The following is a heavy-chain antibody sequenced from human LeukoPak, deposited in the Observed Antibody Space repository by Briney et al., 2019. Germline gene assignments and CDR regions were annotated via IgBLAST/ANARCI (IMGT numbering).Heavy chain of an antibody. Sequence: APVKVSCKASGYSFSGYFIHWVRQAPGQGLEWMGWIHPNSGGTNSAQKFQGRVTMSRDTSNNTAYMELSRLRSDDTAVYYCARDPTNCGGGSCYPSYLDYWGKGTLVTVSS. CDR2: IHPNSGGT. CDR3: ARDPTNCGGGSCYPSYLDY. CDR1: GYSFSGYF. J-gene: IGHJ4*02. V-gene: IGHV1-2*02. D-gene: IGHD2-15*01.